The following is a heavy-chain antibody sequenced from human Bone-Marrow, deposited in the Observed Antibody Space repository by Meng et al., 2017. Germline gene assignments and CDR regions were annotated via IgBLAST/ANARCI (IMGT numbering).Heavy chain of an antibody. CDR2: INWNGGST. D-gene: IGHD6-13*01. V-gene: IGHV3-20*04. CDR3: ARVPALRSWSDY. Sequence: GESLKISCAASGFTFDDYGMSWVRQAPGKGLEWVSGINWNGGSTGYADSVNGRFTISRDNAKNSLYLQMNSLRAEDTALYYCARVPALRSWSDYWGQGTLVTVSS. J-gene: IGHJ4*02. CDR1: GFTFDDYG.